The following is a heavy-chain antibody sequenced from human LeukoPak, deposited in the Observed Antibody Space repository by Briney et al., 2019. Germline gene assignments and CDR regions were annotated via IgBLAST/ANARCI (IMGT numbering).Heavy chain of an antibody. CDR3: AVYYYDSSGYYTLFDY. V-gene: IGHV4-39*01. D-gene: IGHD3-22*01. J-gene: IGHJ4*02. CDR2: IYYSGST. Sequence: SETLSLTCTVSGGSISSSSFYWGWIRQPPGKGLEWIGSIYYSGSTYYNPSLKGRVTLSVDTSKNQFSLKLSSVTAADTAVYYCAVYYYDSSGYYTLFDYWGQGTLITVSS. CDR1: GGSISSSSFY.